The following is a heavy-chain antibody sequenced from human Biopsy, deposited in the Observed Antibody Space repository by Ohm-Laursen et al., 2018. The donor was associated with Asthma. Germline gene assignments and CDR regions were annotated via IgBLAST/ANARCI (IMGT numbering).Heavy chain of an antibody. CDR2: IYYSGGT. J-gene: IGHJ6*02. D-gene: IGHD3-3*01. CDR3: ASGPEWYGLDV. Sequence: TLSLTCRVSGFSLSSGGYYWSWIRHHPGKGLEWIGNIYYSGGTYYNPSLQSRATISRDTSKNQLSLKLRSVTAADTAVYYCASGPEWYGLDVWGQGTTVTVSS. V-gene: IGHV4-31*03. CDR1: GFSLSSGGYY.